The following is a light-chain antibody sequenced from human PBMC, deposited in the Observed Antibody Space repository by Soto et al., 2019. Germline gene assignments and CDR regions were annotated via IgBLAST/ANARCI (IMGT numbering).Light chain of an antibody. V-gene: IGKV1-5*01. Sequence: DIQLTQSPSTLSSSLGDRVTITCRARRVSSIWLAWYQQKPGQAPKLLIYDASSLESGVPSRFSGSGSGTEFTLTISSLQPDDFAIYYCQQYNSYSRTFGQGAKVDI. CDR2: DAS. CDR1: RVSSIW. CDR3: QQYNSYSRT. J-gene: IGKJ1*01.